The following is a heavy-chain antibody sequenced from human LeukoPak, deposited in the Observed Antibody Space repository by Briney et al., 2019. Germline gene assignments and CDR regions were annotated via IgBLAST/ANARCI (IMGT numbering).Heavy chain of an antibody. CDR1: GFTVSNYY. CDR2: MYSGSRT. D-gene: IGHD3-10*01. J-gene: IGHJ4*02. Sequence: GGSLRLSCAASGFTVSNYYMSWVRQAPGKGLEWVSAMYSGSRTDYAESVKGRFTISRDNSKNTLYLQMNSLRAEDTAVYYCARGEYGSGSYHIDYWGQGTLVTVSS. V-gene: IGHV3-53*01. CDR3: ARGEYGSGSYHIDY.